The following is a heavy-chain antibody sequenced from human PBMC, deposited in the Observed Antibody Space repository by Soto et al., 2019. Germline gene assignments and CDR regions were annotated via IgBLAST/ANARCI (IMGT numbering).Heavy chain of an antibody. D-gene: IGHD3-22*01. CDR3: AKGPVADSCEYYCYYYGIDV. V-gene: IGHV3-23*01. CDR2: ISGIGGPGT. Sequence: EEPLFESGGGLVQPGKSLRLSCAASGITFSSYVMSWVRQAPGKGLEWVSSISGIGGPGTYYADSVKGRFTISRDNSKNTLYLQMNSLRGEDTAVYYCAKGPVADSCEYYCYYYGIDVWGQGATVTVSS. CDR1: GITFSSYV. J-gene: IGHJ6*02.